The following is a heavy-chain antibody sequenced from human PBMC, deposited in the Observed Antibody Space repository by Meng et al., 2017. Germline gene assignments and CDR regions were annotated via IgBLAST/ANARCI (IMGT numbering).Heavy chain of an antibody. J-gene: IGHJ2*01. CDR1: GYSFTSYW. D-gene: IGHD2-15*01. CDR3: ARCPKKYCSGGSCYSVNWYFDL. CDR2: IYPGDSDT. V-gene: IGHV5-51*01. Sequence: KVSCKGSGYSFTSYWIGWVRQMPGKGLEWMGIIYPGDSDTRYSPSFQGRVTISADKSISTAYLQWSSLKASDTAMYYCARCPKKYCSGGSCYSVNWYFDLWGRGTLVTVSS.